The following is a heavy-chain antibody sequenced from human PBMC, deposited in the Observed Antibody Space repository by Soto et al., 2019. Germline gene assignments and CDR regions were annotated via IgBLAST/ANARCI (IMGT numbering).Heavy chain of an antibody. J-gene: IGHJ4*02. CDR1: GGSFSGYY. V-gene: IGHV4-34*01. CDR3: ASNPVRDDGYDH. CDR2: INHSGST. D-gene: IGHD5-12*01. Sequence: SSETLSLTCAVYGGSFSGYYWSWIRQPPGKGLEWIGEINHSGSTNYNPSLKSRVTISVDTSKNQFSLKLSSVTAADTAVYYCASNPVRDDGYDHWGQGTLVTVSS.